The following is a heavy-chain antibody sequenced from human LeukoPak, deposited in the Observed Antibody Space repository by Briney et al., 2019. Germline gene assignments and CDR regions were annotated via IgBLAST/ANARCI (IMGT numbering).Heavy chain of an antibody. J-gene: IGHJ4*02. V-gene: IGHV3-11*01. CDR3: ARAPPSLIAVPDY. CDR1: GFTFSDYY. Sequence: PGGSRRLSCAASGFTFSDYYMSWIRQAPGKGLEWVSYISSSGSTIYYADSAKGRFTISRDNAKNSLYLQMNSLRAEDTAVYYCARAPPSLIAVPDYWGQGTLVTVSS. D-gene: IGHD6-19*01. CDR2: ISSSGSTI.